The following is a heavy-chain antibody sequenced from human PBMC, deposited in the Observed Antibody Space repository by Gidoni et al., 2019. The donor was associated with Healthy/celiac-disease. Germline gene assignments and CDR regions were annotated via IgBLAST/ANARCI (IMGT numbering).Heavy chain of an antibody. J-gene: IGHJ5*02. CDR3: ARDGLTRPAANWFDP. V-gene: IGHV3-21*01. CDR2: ISSSSSYI. Sequence: EVQLVESGGGLVKPGGSLRLSCAASGFTFSSYSMNWVRQAPGKGLEWVSSISSSSSYIYYADSVKGRFTISRDNAKNSLYLQMNSLRAEDTAVYYCARDGLTRPAANWFDPWGQGTLVTVSS. CDR1: GFTFSSYS. D-gene: IGHD2-2*01.